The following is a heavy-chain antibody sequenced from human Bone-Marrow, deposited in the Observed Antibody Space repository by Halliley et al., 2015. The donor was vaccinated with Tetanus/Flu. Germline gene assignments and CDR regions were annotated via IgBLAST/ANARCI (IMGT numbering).Heavy chain of an antibody. CDR3: ARLSQDSSPRSKPAP. CDR2: INSDGGNT. Sequence: SLRLSCAASGFTFSNYWMHWVRQVPGKGLVWVSRINSDGGNTNYADSVKGRFTISRDNAKNTLYLQMSSLRAEDTAVYYCARLSQDSSPRSKPAPWGQGTLVTVSS. V-gene: IGHV3-74*01. D-gene: IGHD6-13*01. J-gene: IGHJ5*02. CDR1: GFTFSNYW.